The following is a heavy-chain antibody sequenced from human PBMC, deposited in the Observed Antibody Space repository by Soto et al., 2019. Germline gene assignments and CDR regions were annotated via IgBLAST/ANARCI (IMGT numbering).Heavy chain of an antibody. J-gene: IGHJ4*02. CDR2: VYHTGRT. CDR1: GGSFKSGSYS. Sequence: TSETLSLTCTVSGGSFKSGSYSWSWIRQPPGKGLEWIGYVYHTGRTSYNPSLKSRVSISMDTSKNQFSPNLDSATAADTAVYFCARDFAYFDSWGQGTLVTVSS. V-gene: IGHV4-61*01. CDR3: ARDFAYFDS. D-gene: IGHD3-3*01.